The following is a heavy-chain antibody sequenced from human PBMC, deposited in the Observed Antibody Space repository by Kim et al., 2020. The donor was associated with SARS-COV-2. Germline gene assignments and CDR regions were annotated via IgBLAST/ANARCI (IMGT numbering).Heavy chain of an antibody. CDR3: AKSSGTFSPFDY. Sequence: GGSLRLSCAASGFTFSNYAMNWVRQAPGKGLEWVSVISVSGSSTYYADSVKGRFAISRDNSKNTLYLQMNSLRAEDTAVYYCAKSSGTFSPFDYWGQGTLVPVFS. CDR2: ISVSGSST. D-gene: IGHD1-26*01. V-gene: IGHV3-23*01. J-gene: IGHJ4*02. CDR1: GFTFSNYA.